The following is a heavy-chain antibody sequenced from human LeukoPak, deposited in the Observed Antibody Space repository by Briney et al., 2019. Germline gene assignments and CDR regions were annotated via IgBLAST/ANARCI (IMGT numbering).Heavy chain of an antibody. D-gene: IGHD3-10*01. CDR3: ARLSNYGSGSWSQ. J-gene: IGHJ4*02. V-gene: IGHV4-34*01. Sequence: KPSETLSLTCAVYGGSFSSYYWSWIRQPPGKGLEWIGEINLSGSTNYNPSLKSRVTISVDTSKNQFSLKLSSVTAADTAVYYCARLSNYGSGSWSQWGQGTLVTVSS. CDR2: INLSGST. CDR1: GGSFSSYY.